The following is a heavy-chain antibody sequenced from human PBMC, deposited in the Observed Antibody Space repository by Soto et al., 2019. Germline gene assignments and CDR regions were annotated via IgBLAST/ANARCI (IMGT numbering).Heavy chain of an antibody. CDR1: GGSFSGYY. CDR3: ARVSCSSSWWASLRWCDP. J-gene: IGHJ5*02. V-gene: IGHV4-34*01. CDR2: INHSGST. D-gene: IGHD6-13*01. Sequence: SETLSLTCAVYGGSFSGYYWSWIRQPPGKGLEWIGEINHSGSTNHNPSLKSRVTISVDTSKNQFSLKLSSVTAADTAVYYCARVSCSSSWWASLRWCDPWGQGTLVTVSA.